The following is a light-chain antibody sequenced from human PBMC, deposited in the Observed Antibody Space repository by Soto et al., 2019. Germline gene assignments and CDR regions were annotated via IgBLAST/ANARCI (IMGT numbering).Light chain of an antibody. CDR2: SNN. CDR1: TSNIGSNT. J-gene: IGLJ2*01. CDR3: AAWDDSLNGVI. V-gene: IGLV1-44*01. Sequence: QSVLTQPPSASGTPGQRVTFSCSGSTSNIGSNTVNWHQQLPGTAPKLLIYSNNQRPSGVPDRFSGSKSGTSASLAISGLQSEDETDYYCAAWDDSLNGVIFGGGTKVTVL.